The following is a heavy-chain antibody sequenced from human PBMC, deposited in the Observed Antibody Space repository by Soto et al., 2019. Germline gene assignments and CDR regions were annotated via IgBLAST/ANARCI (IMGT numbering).Heavy chain of an antibody. CDR2: ITGSGGRP. D-gene: IGHD3-16*02. CDR1: GFTFTTYT. V-gene: IGHV3-23*01. Sequence: PGGSLRLSCAASGFTFTTYTMSWVRQAPGKGLEWVSAITGSGGRPSYADSVQGRFIISRDNAKSTLYLQMNSLRAEDTAIYYCAKARCYTTECYVPASWGQGTLVTVSS. CDR3: AKARCYTTECYVPAS. J-gene: IGHJ5*02.